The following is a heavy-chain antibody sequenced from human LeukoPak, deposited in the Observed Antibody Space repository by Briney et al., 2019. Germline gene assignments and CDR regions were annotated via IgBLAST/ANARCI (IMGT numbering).Heavy chain of an antibody. CDR1: GFTFSSYD. CDR2: ISSSGSTK. V-gene: IGHV3-48*03. J-gene: IGHJ3*02. Sequence: PGGSLRLSCEASGFTFSSYDMNWVRQGPGEGLEGVSYISSSGSTKNYADSVKGRFIISRDNAKNSLYLHMNSLRAEDTAVYYCARGTMATITFDIWGQGTMVTVSS. CDR3: ARGTMATITFDI. D-gene: IGHD5-24*01.